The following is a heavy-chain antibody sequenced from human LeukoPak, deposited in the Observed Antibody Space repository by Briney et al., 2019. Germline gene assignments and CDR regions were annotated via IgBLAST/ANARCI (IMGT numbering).Heavy chain of an antibody. D-gene: IGHD2-2*01. V-gene: IGHV3-21*01. CDR1: GFSFSSYS. Sequence: GGSLRLSCVPSGFSFSSYSMNWVRQAPGKGLEWVASISMSSFYIYYADSVKGRFTISRDNTKNSLYLQMNSLRVDDSAIYYCARDPSPRTSYYYYYMDVWDKGTTVTVSS. CDR2: ISMSSFYI. CDR3: ARDPSPRTSYYYYYMDV. J-gene: IGHJ6*03.